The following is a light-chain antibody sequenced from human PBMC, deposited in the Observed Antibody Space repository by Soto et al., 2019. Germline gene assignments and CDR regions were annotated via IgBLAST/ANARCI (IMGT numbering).Light chain of an antibody. J-gene: IGLJ1*01. CDR1: SSDVGGYNY. Sequence: QSVLTQPASVSGSPGQSITICCTGTSSDVGGYNYVSWYQQHPGKAPKLMIYAVSNRPSGVSNRFSGSKSGNTASLTISGLQAEDEADYYCSSYTSSSTRVFGTGTKVTVL. CDR2: AVS. CDR3: SSYTSSSTRV. V-gene: IGLV2-14*01.